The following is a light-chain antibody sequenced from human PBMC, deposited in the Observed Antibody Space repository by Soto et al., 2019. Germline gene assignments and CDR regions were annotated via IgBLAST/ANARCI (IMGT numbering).Light chain of an antibody. J-gene: IGLJ2*01. CDR3: SSYTSSSTPHVV. V-gene: IGLV2-14*01. CDR1: SSDVGGYTY. Sequence: QSVLTQPASVSGSPGQSITISCTGTSSDVGGYTYVSWYQQHPGKAPKLMIYDVSNRPSGVSNRFSGSKSGNTASLTISGLQAEDEADYYCSSYTSSSTPHVVFGGGTKLTVL. CDR2: DVS.